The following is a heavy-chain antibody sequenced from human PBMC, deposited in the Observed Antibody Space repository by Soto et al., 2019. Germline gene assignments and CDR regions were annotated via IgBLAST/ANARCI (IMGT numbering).Heavy chain of an antibody. J-gene: IGHJ6*02. CDR3: GSSKGKTSDGYLSYSSFGIDV. V-gene: IGHV1-18*01. Sequence: ASVQVSCKASGYTFTSYGISWVRQAPGHVLERMGWISAYNGNTNYAQKLQGRVTMTTDPSTSTAYMELRSQRSDDTALYFCGSSKGKTSDGYLSYSSFGIDVGGQGTTVTVSS. CDR2: ISAYNGNT. CDR1: GYTFTSYG. D-gene: IGHD2-21*01.